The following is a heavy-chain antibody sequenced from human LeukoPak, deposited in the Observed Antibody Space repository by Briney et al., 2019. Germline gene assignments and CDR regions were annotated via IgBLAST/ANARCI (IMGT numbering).Heavy chain of an antibody. D-gene: IGHD1-26*01. J-gene: IGHJ4*02. CDR3: TTDLWWELPPFDY. CDR1: VHTFSYAW. Sequence: PGGPLTLPCAASVHTFSYAWLSWVREAPGKGLEWFGRIKSKTDGETTDYAAPVKGRFTISRDDSKNTLYLQMNSLKTEDTAVYYCTTDLWWELPPFDYWGQGTLVTVSS. CDR2: IKSKTDGETT. V-gene: IGHV3-15*01.